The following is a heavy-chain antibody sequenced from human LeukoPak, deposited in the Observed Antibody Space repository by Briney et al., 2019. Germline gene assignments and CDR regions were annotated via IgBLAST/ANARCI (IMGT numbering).Heavy chain of an antibody. J-gene: IGHJ1*01. CDR2: IYYSGST. D-gene: IGHD3-22*01. V-gene: IGHV4-59*01. CDR3: ARDGSGYYCELYFQH. Sequence: AETLSLTCTVSGGSISSYCWSWIRQPPGKGLEWMGNIYYSGSTNYNPSLKSRVTISVDTSKNQFSLKLSSVTAADTAVYYCARDGSGYYCELYFQHWGQGTLVTVSS. CDR1: GGSISSYC.